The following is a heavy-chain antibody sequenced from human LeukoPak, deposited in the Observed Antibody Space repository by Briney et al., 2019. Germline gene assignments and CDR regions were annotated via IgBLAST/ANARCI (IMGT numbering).Heavy chain of an antibody. CDR1: GGTFSSYA. CDR2: IIPIFGTA. J-gene: IGHJ6*02. D-gene: IGHD2-15*01. V-gene: IGHV1-69*13. Sequence: GASVKVSCKAPGGTFSSYAISWVRQAPGQGLEWMGGIIPIFGTANYAQKFQGRVTITADESTSTAYMELSSLRSEDTAVYYCARDLIPDAYIVDGPLNYYYYYGMDVWGQGTTVTVSS. CDR3: ARDLIPDAYIVDGPLNYYYYYGMDV.